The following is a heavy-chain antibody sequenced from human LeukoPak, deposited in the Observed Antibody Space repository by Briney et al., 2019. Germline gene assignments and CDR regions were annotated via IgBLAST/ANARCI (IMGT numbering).Heavy chain of an antibody. CDR2: ISHDGSNK. D-gene: IGHD3-10*01. CDR1: GFTFPPYG. CDR3: AKDLGDYNYYYAMDV. V-gene: IGHV3-30*18. J-gene: IGHJ6*02. Sequence: GGSLRLSCAASGFTFPPYGMHWVRQAPGKGLEWVALISHDGSNKYYGDSVKGRFTISRDNSKNTLYLQMNSLRAEDTAVYYCAKDLGDYNYYYAMDVWGQGTTVTVPS.